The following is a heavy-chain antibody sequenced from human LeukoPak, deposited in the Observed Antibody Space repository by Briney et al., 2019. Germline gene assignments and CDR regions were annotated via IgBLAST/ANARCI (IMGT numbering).Heavy chain of an antibody. CDR3: ARHLSITIFGGWFDP. V-gene: IGHV4-39*07. D-gene: IGHD3-3*01. CDR1: GGSISSSSYY. Sequence: PETLSLTCTVSGGSISSSSYYWGWIRQPPGKGLEWIGSIYYSGSTYYNPSLKSRVTISVDTSKNQFSLKLSSVTAADTAVYYCARHLSITIFGGWFDPWGQGTLVTVSS. J-gene: IGHJ5*02. CDR2: IYYSGST.